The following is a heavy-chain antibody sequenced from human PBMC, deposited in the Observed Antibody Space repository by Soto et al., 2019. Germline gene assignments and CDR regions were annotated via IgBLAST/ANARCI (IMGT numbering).Heavy chain of an antibody. Sequence: ASVKVSCKASGYTFTSYDIYWVRQATGQGLEWMGWMNPNTGNSAYAQKFQGRVTVTSDASINTVHMELSSLRSEDTAVYYCARRAETNGWNGFGADKYYFDYWGQGTLVTVSS. J-gene: IGHJ4*02. CDR2: MNPNTGNS. V-gene: IGHV1-8*01. CDR1: GYTFTSYD. D-gene: IGHD1-1*01. CDR3: ARRAETNGWNGFGADKYYFDY.